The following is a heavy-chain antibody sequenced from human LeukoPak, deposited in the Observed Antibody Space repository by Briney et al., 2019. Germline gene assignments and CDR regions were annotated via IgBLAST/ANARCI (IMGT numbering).Heavy chain of an antibody. J-gene: IGHJ4*02. CDR2: IFHSGST. CDR3: ARGDYYYDSSGPGDY. CDR1: GDSLSSGYW. V-gene: IGHV4-4*02. Sequence: SETLSLTCVVSGDSLSSGYWWSWVRQPPGKGLEWIVEIFHSGSTNYNLSLKSRVTISVDNSKNHFSLTVNSVTAADTAVYYCARGDYYYDSSGPGDYRGQGTPVTVSS. D-gene: IGHD3-22*01.